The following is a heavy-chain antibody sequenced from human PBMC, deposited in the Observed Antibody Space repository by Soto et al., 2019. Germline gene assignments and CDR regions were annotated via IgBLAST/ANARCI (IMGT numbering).Heavy chain of an antibody. V-gene: IGHV3-48*02. CDR2: ISSSGSTI. D-gene: IGHD2-2*01. CDR3: ARDGRYCSSTTCSVSTGIMN. CDR1: GFTFSGYG. Sequence: GGSLRLSCAASGFTFSGYGMNWVRQAPGKGLEWVSYISSSGSTIYYADSVKGRFTISRDNAKNSLYLQMNSLRDEDTAVYSCARDGRYCSSTTCSVSTGIMNWGQGTLVTVSS. J-gene: IGHJ4*02.